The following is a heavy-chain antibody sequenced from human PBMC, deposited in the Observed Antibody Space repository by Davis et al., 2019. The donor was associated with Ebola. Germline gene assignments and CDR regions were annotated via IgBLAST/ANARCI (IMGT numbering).Heavy chain of an antibody. Sequence: PGGSLRLSCAASGFTFSSYAMHWVRQAPGKGLEWVAVISYDGSNKYYADSVKGRFTISRDNSKNTLYLQMNSLRAEDTAVYYCARVTLGVVVAAFAFDIWGQGTMVTVSS. J-gene: IGHJ3*02. D-gene: IGHD2-15*01. CDR3: ARVTLGVVVAAFAFDI. CDR2: ISYDGSNK. V-gene: IGHV3-30-3*01. CDR1: GFTFSSYA.